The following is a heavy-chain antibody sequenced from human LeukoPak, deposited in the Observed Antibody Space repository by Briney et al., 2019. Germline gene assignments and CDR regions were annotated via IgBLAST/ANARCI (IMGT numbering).Heavy chain of an antibody. CDR3: ARALAAAAEYYFDY. V-gene: IGHV1-18*01. CDR1: GYTFTSYG. J-gene: IGHJ4*02. Sequence: ASVKVSCKASGYTFTSYGISWVRLAPGQGLEWMGWISAYNGNTNYAQKLQGRVTMTTDTSTSTAYMELRSLRSDDTAVYYCARALAAAAEYYFDYWGQGTLVTVSS. D-gene: IGHD6-13*01. CDR2: ISAYNGNT.